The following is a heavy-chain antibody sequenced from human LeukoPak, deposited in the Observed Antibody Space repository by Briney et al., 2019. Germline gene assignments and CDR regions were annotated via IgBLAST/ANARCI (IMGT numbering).Heavy chain of an antibody. V-gene: IGHV3-23*01. CDR1: GFTFSSYW. CDR2: ISGSGDST. J-gene: IGHJ5*02. CDR3: AKGPRVVVVPAAIS. Sequence: GGSLRLSCAASGFTFSSYWMSWVRQAPGKGLEWVSAISGSGDSTYYADSVKGRFTISRDNSKNTLYLQMNSLRAEDTAIYYCAKGPRVVVVPAAISWGQGTLVTVSS. D-gene: IGHD2-2*01.